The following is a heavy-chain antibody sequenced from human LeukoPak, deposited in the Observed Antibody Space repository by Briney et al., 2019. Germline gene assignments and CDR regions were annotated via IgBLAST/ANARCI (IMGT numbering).Heavy chain of an antibody. CDR2: INHSGST. CDR1: GGSFSGYY. D-gene: IGHD1-26*01. V-gene: IGHV4-34*01. J-gene: IGHJ4*02. Sequence: SETLSLTCAVYGGSFSGYYWSWIRQPPGKGREWIGEINHSGSTNYNPSLKSRVTISVDTSKNQFSLKLSSVTAADTAVYYCARHFKASGSYSWGQGTLVTVSS. CDR3: ARHFKASGSYS.